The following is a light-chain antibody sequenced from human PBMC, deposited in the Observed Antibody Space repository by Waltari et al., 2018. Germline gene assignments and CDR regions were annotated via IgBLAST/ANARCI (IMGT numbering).Light chain of an antibody. CDR1: QSVGTW. Sequence: DIQMTQSPSTLSASVGDRVTISCRASQSVGTWLAWYQQKPGKAPKLLIYMASSLESGVPSRFSVSGSGTEFTLTISSLQPDDFATYSCQQYSSFSTFGQGTKVDI. CDR2: MAS. CDR3: QQYSSFST. J-gene: IGKJ2*01. V-gene: IGKV1-5*03.